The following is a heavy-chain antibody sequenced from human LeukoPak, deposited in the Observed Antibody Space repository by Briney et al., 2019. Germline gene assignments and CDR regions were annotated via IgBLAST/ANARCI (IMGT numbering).Heavy chain of an antibody. V-gene: IGHV3-21*01. CDR1: GYTFSSFS. CDR3: VRLRRNSDTSGYYYYYDF. CDR2: ISVRSNYI. Sequence: PGGSLRLSCAASGYTFSSFSINWVRQAPGKGLEWVSSISVRSNYIYYADSVRGRFTISRDDARDSLYLQMNSLRAEDTAAYYCVRLRRNSDTSGYYYYYDFWGQGTLVTVSS. J-gene: IGHJ4*02. D-gene: IGHD3-22*01.